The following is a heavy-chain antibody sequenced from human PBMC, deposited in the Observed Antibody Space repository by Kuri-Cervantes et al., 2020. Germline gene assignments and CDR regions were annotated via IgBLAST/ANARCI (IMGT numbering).Heavy chain of an antibody. D-gene: IGHD2-8*01. Sequence: SVKVSCKASGYTFTYRYLHWVRQAPGQALEWMGWITPFNGNTNYAQKFQDRVTITRDRSMSTAYMELSSLRSEDTAMYYCARLCTDGVCYTGFDSWGQGTLVTVSS. CDR2: ITPFNGNT. CDR1: GYTFTYRY. V-gene: IGHV1-45*02. CDR3: ARLCTDGVCYTGFDS. J-gene: IGHJ4*02.